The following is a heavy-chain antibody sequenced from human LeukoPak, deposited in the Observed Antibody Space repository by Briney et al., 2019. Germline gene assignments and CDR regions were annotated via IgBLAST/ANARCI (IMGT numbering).Heavy chain of an antibody. CDR1: GFTFSGSA. V-gene: IGHV3-73*01. J-gene: IGHJ4*02. Sequence: GGSLRLSCAASGFTFSGSAMHWVRQASGKGLGWVGRIRSKANSYATAYAASVKGRFTISRDDSKNTAYLQMNSLKTEDTAVYYCTSLSSGWDYFDYWGQGTLVTVSS. D-gene: IGHD6-19*01. CDR3: TSLSSGWDYFDY. CDR2: IRSKANSYAT.